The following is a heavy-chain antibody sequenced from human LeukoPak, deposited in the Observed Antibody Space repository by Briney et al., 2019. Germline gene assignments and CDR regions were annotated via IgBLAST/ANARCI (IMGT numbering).Heavy chain of an antibody. V-gene: IGHV7-4-1*02. Sequence: ASVKVSCKASRYTFTTYAMNWVRQAPGQGLEWMGWINTDTGNPTYAQGFTGRFVFSLDTSVSTAYLQISSLKAEDTAVYYCARDKGSGYYSFWGQGTLVTVSS. J-gene: IGHJ4*02. D-gene: IGHD3-22*01. CDR1: RYTFTTYA. CDR2: INTDTGNP. CDR3: ARDKGSGYYSF.